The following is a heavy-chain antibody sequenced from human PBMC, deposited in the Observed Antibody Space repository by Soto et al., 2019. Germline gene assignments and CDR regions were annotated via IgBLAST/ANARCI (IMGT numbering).Heavy chain of an antibody. J-gene: IGHJ4*02. Sequence: PSETLSLTCTVSGXSISSYYWSWIRQPPGRGLEWIGHIFNSGSTNYNPALKSRVTISADTSKSQFSLKLTSVTAADTAVYYCARGSTTEKVDSWGQGTLVTVSS. D-gene: IGHD4-17*01. V-gene: IGHV4-4*09. CDR1: GXSISSYY. CDR2: IFNSGST. CDR3: ARGSTTEKVDS.